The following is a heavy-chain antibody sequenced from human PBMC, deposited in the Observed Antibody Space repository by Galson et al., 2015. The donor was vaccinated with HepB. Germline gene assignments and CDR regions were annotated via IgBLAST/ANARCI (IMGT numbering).Heavy chain of an antibody. CDR3: ARAQMRRGIAGTATNYYSYYYMDV. D-gene: IGHD6-13*01. CDR1: GDSVSSNSAA. Sequence: CAISGDSVSSNSAAWNWIRQSPSRGLEGLGRTYQRSKWYNDYAESVKSRITISPDTYKNQLSLQLNSVTPEDTAVYYCARAQMRRGIAGTATNYYSYYYMDVWGKGTTVTVSS. J-gene: IGHJ6*03. CDR2: TYQRSKWYN. V-gene: IGHV6-1*01.